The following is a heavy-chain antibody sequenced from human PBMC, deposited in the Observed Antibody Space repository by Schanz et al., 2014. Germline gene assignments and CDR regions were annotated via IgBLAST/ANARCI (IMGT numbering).Heavy chain of an antibody. Sequence: EVQLVESGGGLVKPGGSLRLSCAASGFTVSSNHMSWVRQAPGKGLEWVSTISASGGSTYYADSVKGRFTISRDNSKNILYLQMNSLRAEDTAVYYCAKLSSSGRLAGYFDYWGQGALVTVSS. V-gene: IGHV3-23*04. D-gene: IGHD6-19*01. CDR3: AKLSSSGRLAGYFDY. CDR1: GFTVSSNH. CDR2: ISASGGST. J-gene: IGHJ4*02.